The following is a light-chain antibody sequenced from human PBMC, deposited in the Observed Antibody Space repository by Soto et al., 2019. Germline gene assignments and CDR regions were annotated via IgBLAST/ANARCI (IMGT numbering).Light chain of an antibody. V-gene: IGLV1-40*01. Sequence: QSVLTQPPSVSGAPGQRVTISCTGSSSNIGAGYDVHWYQQLPGTAPKLLIYGNSNRPSGVPDRFSGSKSGTSASLAITRLQAEDEADYYCQSYDSSPSGYVFGTGTKVTVL. CDR1: SSNIGAGYD. J-gene: IGLJ1*01. CDR3: QSYDSSPSGYV. CDR2: GNS.